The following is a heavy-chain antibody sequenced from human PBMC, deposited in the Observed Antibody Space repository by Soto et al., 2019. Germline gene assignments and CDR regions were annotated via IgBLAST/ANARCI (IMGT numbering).Heavy chain of an antibody. CDR3: ANHRPRDYYYYYMDV. V-gene: IGHV3-23*01. CDR2: ISGSGGST. CDR1: GFTFSSYA. J-gene: IGHJ6*03. Sequence: EVQLLESGGGLVQPGGSLRLSCAASGFTFSSYAMSWVRQAPGKGLEWVSAISGSGGSTYYADSVKGRFTISRDNSNNTLYLQMNRLRAEDTAVYYCANHRPRDYYYYYMDVWGKGTTVTVSS.